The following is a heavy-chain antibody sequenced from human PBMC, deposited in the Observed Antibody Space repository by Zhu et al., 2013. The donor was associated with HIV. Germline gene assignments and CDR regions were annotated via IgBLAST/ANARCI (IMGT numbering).Heavy chain of an antibody. CDR3: AASLKYDILTSTYYHYMDV. CDR1: GFTFNSSA. CDR2: IVVGSGNT. V-gene: IGHV1-58*02. D-gene: IGHD3-9*01. J-gene: IGHJ6*03. Sequence: QLVQSGPEVKKTGTSVKVSCKASGFTFNSSAIQWVRQTRGQRLEWIGWIVVGSGNTNYAQRLQERVTIVRDMSTSSAYMELSSLRSEDSAVYFCAASLKYDILTSTYYHYMDVWGKGTTVTVSS.